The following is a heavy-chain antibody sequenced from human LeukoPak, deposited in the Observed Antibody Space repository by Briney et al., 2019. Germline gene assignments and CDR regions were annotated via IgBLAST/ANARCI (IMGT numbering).Heavy chain of an antibody. V-gene: IGHV4-59*01. Sequence: SETLSLTCTVSGGSSSSYYWSWIRQPPGKGLEWIGHIYYSGSTNCNPSLKSQVTISVDTSKNQFSLKLSSVTAADTAVYYCAIMITSHSDAFDIWGQGTMVTVSS. J-gene: IGHJ3*02. CDR2: IYYSGST. D-gene: IGHD3-16*01. CDR1: GGSSSSYY. CDR3: AIMITSHSDAFDI.